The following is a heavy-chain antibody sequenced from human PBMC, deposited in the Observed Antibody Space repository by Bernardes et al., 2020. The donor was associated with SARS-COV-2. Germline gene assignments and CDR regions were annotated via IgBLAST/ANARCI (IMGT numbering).Heavy chain of an antibody. D-gene: IGHD1-7*01. V-gene: IGHV1-18*01. CDR1: GYTHTKYG. J-gene: IGHJ4*02. CDR2: VSGYNGNT. Sequence: ASVKVSCKASGYTHTKYGISWMRQAPGQGLEWMGWVSGYNGNTNYAQKFQGRVAMTTDTSTSTVFMELRSLTSDDSAVYYCAITPNWNYVHEYWGQGTLVTGSS. CDR3: AITPNWNYVHEY.